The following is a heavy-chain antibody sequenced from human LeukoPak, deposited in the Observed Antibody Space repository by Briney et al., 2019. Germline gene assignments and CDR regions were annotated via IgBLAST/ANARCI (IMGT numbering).Heavy chain of an antibody. J-gene: IGHJ4*02. CDR2: IYYSGST. CDR3: ARGGSYYAY. Sequence: SETLSLTCTVSGGSISSYYWSWIRQPPGKGLEWVGYIYYSGSTNYNPSLKSRVTISVDTSKNQFSLKLSSVTAADTAVYYCARGGSYYAYWGQGTLVTVSS. V-gene: IGHV4-59*01. D-gene: IGHD1-26*01. CDR1: GGSISSYY.